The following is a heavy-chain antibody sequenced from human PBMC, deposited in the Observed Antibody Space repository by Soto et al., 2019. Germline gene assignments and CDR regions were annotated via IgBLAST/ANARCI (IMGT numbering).Heavy chain of an antibody. V-gene: IGHV1-58*02. D-gene: IGHD5-12*01. CDR3: AADGGYSGYDYPYYFDY. Sequence: SVKVSCKASGFTFTSSAMQWVRQARGQRLEWIGWIVVGSGNTNCAQKFQERVTITRDMSTSTAYMELSSLRSEDTAVYYCAADGGYSGYDYPYYFDYWGQGTLVTVSS. J-gene: IGHJ4*02. CDR2: IVVGSGNT. CDR1: GFTFTSSA.